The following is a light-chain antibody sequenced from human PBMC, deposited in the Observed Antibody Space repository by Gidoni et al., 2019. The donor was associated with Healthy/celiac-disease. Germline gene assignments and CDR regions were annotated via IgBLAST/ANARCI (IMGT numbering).Light chain of an antibody. CDR3: QVWDSSTVV. Sequence: SYELTQPLSVSVALGQTARITCGGNNIGSKNVHWYQQKPGQAPVLVIYRDSNRPSGIPERFSGSNPGNTATLTIIRAQAGDEADYYCQVWDSSTVVFGGGTKLTVL. V-gene: IGLV3-9*01. CDR2: RDS. J-gene: IGLJ2*01. CDR1: NIGSKN.